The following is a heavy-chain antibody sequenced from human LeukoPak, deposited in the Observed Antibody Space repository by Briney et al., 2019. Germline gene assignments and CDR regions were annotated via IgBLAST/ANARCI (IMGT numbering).Heavy chain of an antibody. CDR2: ISAYNGNT. Sequence: GASVKVSCKASGYTFTSYGISWVRQAPGQGLEWMGWISAYNGNTNYAQKLQGRVTMTTDTSTSTAYMELRSLRSDDTAVYYCARVITMVRRPNRHFDYWGQGTLVTVSS. J-gene: IGHJ4*02. CDR1: GYTFTSYG. D-gene: IGHD3-10*01. V-gene: IGHV1-18*04. CDR3: ARVITMVRRPNRHFDY.